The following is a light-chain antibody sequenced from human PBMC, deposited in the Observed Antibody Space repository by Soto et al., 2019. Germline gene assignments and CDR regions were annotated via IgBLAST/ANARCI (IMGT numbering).Light chain of an antibody. CDR3: QQYGSSPLT. J-gene: IGKJ3*01. CDR2: GAY. Sequence: EIVLTQSPGTLSLSPGERGILSCRASQSVSNNYLAWYQQKPGQAPRLLIYGAYTRVTGIPDRFSGSGSGTDFTLTISRLEPEDLAVYYCQQYGSSPLTFGPGTKVDIK. V-gene: IGKV3-20*01. CDR1: QSVSNNY.